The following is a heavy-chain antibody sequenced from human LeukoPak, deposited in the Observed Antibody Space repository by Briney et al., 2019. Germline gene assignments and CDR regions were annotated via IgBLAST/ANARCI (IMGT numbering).Heavy chain of an antibody. Sequence: SGPMLVNPTQTLTLTCTFSGFSLYSSGVGVGWIRQPPGKALEWLAVIYWDDDKRYNPSLRSRLTMSKDASKSQVFLVMSNMDPVDTATYYCAHRRPGHLTGWDNSYFDNWGPGTLVTVPS. CDR3: AHRRPGHLTGWDNSYFDN. V-gene: IGHV2-5*02. CDR1: GFSLYSSGVG. CDR2: IYWDDDK. D-gene: IGHD1/OR15-1a*01. J-gene: IGHJ4*02.